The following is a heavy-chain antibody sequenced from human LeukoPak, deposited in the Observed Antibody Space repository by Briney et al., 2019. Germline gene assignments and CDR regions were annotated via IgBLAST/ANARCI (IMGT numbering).Heavy chain of an antibody. D-gene: IGHD6-19*01. CDR2: ISGNGGST. CDR3: AKYFPYNSGRYVFVEY. CDR1: GFTFSTYA. V-gene: IGHV3-23*01. Sequence: GGSLRLSCAASGFTFSTYAMSWVRQAPGKGLEWVSVISGNGGSTHYADSVKGRFTISRDNPKNTLYLQLNSLRAEDTAVYYCAKYFPYNSGRYVFVEYWGQGTLVTVSS. J-gene: IGHJ4*02.